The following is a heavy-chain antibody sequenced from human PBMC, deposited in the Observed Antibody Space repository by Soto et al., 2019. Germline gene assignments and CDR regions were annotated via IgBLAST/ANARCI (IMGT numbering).Heavy chain of an antibody. CDR1: GRTISSRLYY. D-gene: IGHD5-12*01. CDR3: ARLLRHNYYGMDV. J-gene: IGHJ6*02. CDR2: IYYSGST. V-gene: IGHV4-39*01. Sequence: SDPLSQTCTSSGRTISSRLYYWRWIRQPPGKGLEWIGSIYYSGSTYYNPSLKSRVTISVDTSKNQFSLKLSSVTAADTAVYYCARLLRHNYYGMDVWGQGTTVT.